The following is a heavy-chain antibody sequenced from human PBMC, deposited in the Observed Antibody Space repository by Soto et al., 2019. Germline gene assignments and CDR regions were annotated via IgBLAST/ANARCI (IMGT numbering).Heavy chain of an antibody. V-gene: IGHV4-4*02. CDR1: GGSISSSNW. J-gene: IGHJ5*02. Sequence: QVQLQESGPGLVKPSGTLSLTCAVSGGSISSSNWWSWVRQPPGKGLEWIGEMYHSGSTNHNPSPKSRVTISVDKSKNQFSLKLSSVTAADTAVYYCARAHCSGGSCYSVQHWLDPWGQGTLVTVSS. CDR2: MYHSGST. D-gene: IGHD2-15*01. CDR3: ARAHCSGGSCYSVQHWLDP.